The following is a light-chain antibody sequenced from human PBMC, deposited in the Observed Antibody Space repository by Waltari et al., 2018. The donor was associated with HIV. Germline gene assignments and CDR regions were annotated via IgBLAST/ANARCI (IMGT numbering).Light chain of an antibody. CDR1: IWGGQY. Sequence: SSDLTQPPSVSVSPGQTASITCSGDIWGGQYACWYQTQPGRSPVLVIYKDNKRPSGIPGRFSGSNSGDTATLTISGTQAMDEADYCCQVWDSNTYVTFGGGTKLTVL. V-gene: IGLV3-1*01. CDR3: QVWDSNTYVT. J-gene: IGLJ3*02. CDR2: KDN.